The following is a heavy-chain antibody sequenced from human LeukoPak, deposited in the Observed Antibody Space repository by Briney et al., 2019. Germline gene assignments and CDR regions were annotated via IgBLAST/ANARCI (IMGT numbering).Heavy chain of an antibody. J-gene: IGHJ4*02. CDR2: MKSKTDGGTT. Sequence: GGSLRLSCAASGFGFSNAWMSWVRHAPGKGLEWVARMKSKTDGGTTDYAAPVKGRFTISRDDSKNTLYLQMNSLKTEDTAVYYCTTVSDYVWFGELLDYWGQGTLVTVSS. D-gene: IGHD3-10*01. CDR3: TTVSDYVWFGELLDY. V-gene: IGHV3-15*01. CDR1: GFGFSNAW.